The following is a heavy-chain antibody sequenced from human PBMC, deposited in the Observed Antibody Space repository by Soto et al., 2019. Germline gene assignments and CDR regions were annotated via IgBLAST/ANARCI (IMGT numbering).Heavy chain of an antibody. D-gene: IGHD3-10*01. CDR2: ISSSSSYI. CDR3: ARDRGSGNAFDI. V-gene: IGHV3-21*01. Sequence: GGSLRLSCAASGFTFSSYSMNWVRQAPGKGLEWVSSISSSSSYIYYADSVKGRFTISRDNAKNSLYLQMNSLRAEDTAVYYCARDRGSGNAFDIWGQGTMVTVSS. CDR1: GFTFSSYS. J-gene: IGHJ3*02.